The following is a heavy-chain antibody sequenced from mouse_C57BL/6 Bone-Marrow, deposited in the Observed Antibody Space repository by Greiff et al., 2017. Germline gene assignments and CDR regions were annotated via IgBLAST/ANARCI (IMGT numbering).Heavy chain of an antibody. CDR2: INSDGGST. J-gene: IGHJ2*01. V-gene: IGHV5-2*01. D-gene: IGHD2-1*01. CDR1: EYDFPSHD. Sequence: DVKLVESGGGLVQPGESLKLSCESNEYDFPSHDMSWVRKTPEKRLELVAAINSDGGSTYYPDTMERRFIISRDTTKKTLYLQMSSLRYEDTALYYCARPDGNSILDYWGQGTTLTVSS. CDR3: ARPDGNSILDY.